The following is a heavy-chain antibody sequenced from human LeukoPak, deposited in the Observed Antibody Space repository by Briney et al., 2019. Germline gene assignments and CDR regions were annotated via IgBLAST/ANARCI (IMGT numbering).Heavy chain of an antibody. V-gene: IGHV1-2*02. CDR2: INPNSGGT. CDR3: VRGILVAGLDSFDI. J-gene: IGHJ3*02. Sequence: GASVKVSCKASGYTFTGYYMHWVRQAPGQGLEWMGWINPNSGGTNYAQKFQGRVTMAGDTSIGTAYMEVSRLTSDDTAVYYCVRGILVAGLDSFDIWGQGTMVTVSS. CDR1: GYTFTGYY. D-gene: IGHD6-19*01.